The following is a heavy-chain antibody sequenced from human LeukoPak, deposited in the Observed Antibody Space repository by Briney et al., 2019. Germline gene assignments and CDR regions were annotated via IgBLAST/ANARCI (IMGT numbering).Heavy chain of an antibody. Sequence: ASVKVSCKASGYTFTGYYMHWVRQAPGQGLEWMGWINPNSGGTNYAQKFQGRVTMTRDTSISTAYMELSRLRSDDTAVYYCARGAAAGSIQDWFDPWGQGTLVTVSS. D-gene: IGHD6-13*01. J-gene: IGHJ5*02. CDR2: INPNSGGT. CDR3: ARGAAAGSIQDWFDP. CDR1: GYTFTGYY. V-gene: IGHV1-2*02.